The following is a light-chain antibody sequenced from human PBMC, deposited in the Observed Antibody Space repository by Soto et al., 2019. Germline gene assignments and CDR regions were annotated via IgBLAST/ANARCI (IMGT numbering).Light chain of an antibody. CDR1: SSDVGGYNY. CDR3: SSYAGSNNLV. CDR2: EVS. J-gene: IGLJ1*01. V-gene: IGLV2-8*01. Sequence: VLSPPRSASVYISEFAALSSNKASSDVGGYNYVSWYQQHPGKAPKLMIYEVSKRPSGVPDRFSGSKSGNTASLTVSGLQAEDEADYYCSSYAGSNNLVFGTGTKVTVL.